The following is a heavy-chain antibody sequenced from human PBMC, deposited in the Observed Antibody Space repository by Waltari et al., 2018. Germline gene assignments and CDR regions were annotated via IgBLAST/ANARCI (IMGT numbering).Heavy chain of an antibody. D-gene: IGHD4-17*01. J-gene: IGHJ4*02. CDR1: GFIFTDAW. Sequence: EVQLVESGGGLVKPGGSLSLSCVTSGFIFTDAWMTWVRQAPGKGLEWVGRIKSKRDGEKANYAAPVNGRFTISRDDSKNTVYLQMNSLKTEDTAVYFCTTSTTVTDRWGQGTLVTVSS. CDR2: IKSKRDGEKA. V-gene: IGHV3-15*01. CDR3: TTSTTVTDR.